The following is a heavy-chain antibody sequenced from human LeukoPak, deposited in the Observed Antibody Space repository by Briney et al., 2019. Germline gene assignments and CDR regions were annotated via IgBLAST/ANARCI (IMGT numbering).Heavy chain of an antibody. Sequence: PSETLSLTCTVSGGSIGTYYWSWIRQPPGKGLEWIGYIYYNGYTDYNPSLKSRVTISVHTSKNQFSLRLSSVTAVDTAVDYCARDRHWTNDWVFDYWGQGTLVTVSS. J-gene: IGHJ4*02. V-gene: IGHV4-59*01. CDR1: GGSIGTYY. CDR2: IYYNGYT. CDR3: ARDRHWTNDWVFDY. D-gene: IGHD1/OR15-1a*01.